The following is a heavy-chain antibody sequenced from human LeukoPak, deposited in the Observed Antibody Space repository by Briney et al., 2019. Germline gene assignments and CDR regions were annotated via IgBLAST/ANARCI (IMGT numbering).Heavy chain of an antibody. J-gene: IGHJ4*02. CDR2: IYYSGST. CDR1: GGSISSSSYY. V-gene: IGHV4-39*07. D-gene: IGHD6-19*01. Sequence: PSETLSLTCAVSGGSISSSSYYWGWIRQPPGKGLEWIGSIYYSGSTYYNPSLKSRVTISVDTSKNQFSLKLSSVTAADTAVYYCARGTRQYSSGWQREGYYFDYWGQGTLVTVSS. CDR3: ARGTRQYSSGWQREGYYFDY.